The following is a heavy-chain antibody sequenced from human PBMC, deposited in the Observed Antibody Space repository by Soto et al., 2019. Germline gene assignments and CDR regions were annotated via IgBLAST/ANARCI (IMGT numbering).Heavy chain of an antibody. V-gene: IGHV3-21*01. CDR1: GFTFSSYS. D-gene: IGHD3-22*01. CDR3: ARDLSYYDSPDY. CDR2: ISSSSSYI. J-gene: IGHJ4*02. Sequence: GGSLRLSCAASGFTFSSYSMNWVRQAPGKGLEWVSSISSSSSYIYYADSVKGQFTISRDNAKNSLYLQMNSLRAEDTAVYYCARDLSYYDSPDYWGQGTLVTVSS.